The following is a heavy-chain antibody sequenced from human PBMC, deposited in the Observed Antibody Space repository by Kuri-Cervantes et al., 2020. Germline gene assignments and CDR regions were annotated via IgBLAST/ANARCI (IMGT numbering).Heavy chain of an antibody. J-gene: IGHJ6*03. Sequence: GESLKISCAASGFTFSSYSMNWVRQAPGKGLEWVSSISSSSSYIYYADSVKGRFTISRDNAKNTLYLQMNSLRAEDTAVYYCAKFREYYYGSGSDYYMDVWGKGTTVTVSS. D-gene: IGHD3-10*01. CDR3: AKFREYYYGSGSDYYMDV. CDR1: GFTFSSYS. CDR2: ISSSSSYI. V-gene: IGHV3-21*01.